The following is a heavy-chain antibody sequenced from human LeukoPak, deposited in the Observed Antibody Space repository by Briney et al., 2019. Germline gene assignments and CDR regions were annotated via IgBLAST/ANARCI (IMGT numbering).Heavy chain of an antibody. Sequence: GGSLRLSCAASGFTFSYYDMSWVRQAPQEGLEWVSTISGSGGSTYYVDSVKGRFTVSRANSKNTLYMQMNSLRAEDTDIYYCARDRVLRDDGWVFDYWGQGTLVTVSS. CDR2: ISGSGGST. J-gene: IGHJ4*02. CDR1: GFTFSYYD. CDR3: ARDRVLRDDGWVFDY. V-gene: IGHV3-23*01. D-gene: IGHD5-24*01.